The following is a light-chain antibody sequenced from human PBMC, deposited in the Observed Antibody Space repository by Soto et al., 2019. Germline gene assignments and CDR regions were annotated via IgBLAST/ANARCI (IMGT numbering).Light chain of an antibody. J-gene: IGLJ2*01. V-gene: IGLV1-40*01. Sequence: QSVLTQPPSVSEAPGQRVTISSTGSSSNIGAGYDVHWYQQLPGTAPKLLIYGNINRPSGVPDRFSGSKSGTSASLAITGLQAEDEADYYCQSYDSSLSVVFGGGTKLTVL. CDR2: GNI. CDR1: SSNIGAGYD. CDR3: QSYDSSLSVV.